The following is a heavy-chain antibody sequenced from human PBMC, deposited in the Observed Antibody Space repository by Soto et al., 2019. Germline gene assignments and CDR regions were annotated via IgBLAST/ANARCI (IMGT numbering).Heavy chain of an antibody. CDR3: ARDIAVAGTVPYYYYYYGMDV. Sequence: QVQLVQSGAEVKKPGSSVKVSCKASGGTFSSYAISWVRQAPGQGLEWMGGIIPIFGTANYAQKFQGRVTITADKSTSTAYMELSSLRSEDTAVYYCARDIAVAGTVPYYYYYYGMDVWGQPTTVTVSS. D-gene: IGHD6-19*01. J-gene: IGHJ6*02. CDR1: GGTFSSYA. CDR2: IIPIFGTA. V-gene: IGHV1-69*06.